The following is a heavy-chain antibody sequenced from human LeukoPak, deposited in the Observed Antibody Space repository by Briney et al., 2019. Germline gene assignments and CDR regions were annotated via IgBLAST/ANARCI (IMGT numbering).Heavy chain of an antibody. V-gene: IGHV4-59*08. CDR3: ARRPGSINWFDP. D-gene: IGHD1-26*01. CDR2: IYFSGST. CDR1: GGSISSYY. J-gene: IGHJ5*02. Sequence: SETLSLTCTVSGGSISSYYWSWIRQPPGQGLEWIGYIYFSGSTSYNPSLKSRVTMSVDTSKNQFSLKLSSVTAADTAVYYCARRPGSINWFDPWGQGTLVTVSS.